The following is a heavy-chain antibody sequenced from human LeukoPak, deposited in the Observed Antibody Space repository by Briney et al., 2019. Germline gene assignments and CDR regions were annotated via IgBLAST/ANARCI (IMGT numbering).Heavy chain of an antibody. Sequence: ASVKVSCKASGYTFTGYYMHWVRQAPGQGLEWMGWITPNSGGTNYAQKFQGRVTMTRDRSISTAYMELSRLGSDDTAVYYCATLTGTTWGFGYWGQGTLVTVSS. CDR2: ITPNSGGT. CDR1: GYTFTGYY. CDR3: ATLTGTTWGFGY. V-gene: IGHV1-2*02. J-gene: IGHJ4*02. D-gene: IGHD1-7*01.